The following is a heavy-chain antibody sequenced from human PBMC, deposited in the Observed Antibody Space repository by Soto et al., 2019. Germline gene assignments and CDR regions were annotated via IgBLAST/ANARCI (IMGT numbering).Heavy chain of an antibody. J-gene: IGHJ5*01. CDR2: IFYSGST. D-gene: IGHD3-10*02. Sequence: QVQLQESGPGLVKPSETLSLTCTVSGGSISSYYWSWIRQPPGKGLEWIGFIFYSGSTSYNPALKRRVTISIDTSEYQFALKLNTGTAADTAVDYCASMIGDPVLSFDSWGQGTLVAVSS. V-gene: IGHV4-59*01. CDR1: GGSISSYY. CDR3: ASMIGDPVLSFDS.